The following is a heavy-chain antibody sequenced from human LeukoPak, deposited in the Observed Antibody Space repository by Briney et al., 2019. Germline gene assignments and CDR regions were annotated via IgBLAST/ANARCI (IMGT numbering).Heavy chain of an antibody. CDR3: ARALEAYGGNSGGIGY. D-gene: IGHD4-23*01. CDR1: GGSISSYY. J-gene: IGHJ4*02. Sequence: SETLSLTCTVSGGSISSYYWSWIRQPPGKGLEWIGYIYYSGSTNYNPSLKSRVTISVDTSKNQFSLKLSSVTAADTAVYYCARALEAYGGNSGGIGYWGQGTLVTVSS. V-gene: IGHV4-59*01. CDR2: IYYSGST.